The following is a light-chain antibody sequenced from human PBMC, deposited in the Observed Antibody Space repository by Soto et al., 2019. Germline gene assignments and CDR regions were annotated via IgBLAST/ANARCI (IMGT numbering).Light chain of an antibody. J-gene: IGKJ1*01. V-gene: IGKV3-20*01. CDR2: GAS. Sequence: EIVLTQSPGTLSLSPGERATLSCRASQSISSSYLAWYQQKPGQAPRLLIYGASSRATGIPDRFGGSGSGTDFTITISRLEPEDFAVYYCQQYSISPRTFGQGTKVEIK. CDR1: QSISSSY. CDR3: QQYSISPRT.